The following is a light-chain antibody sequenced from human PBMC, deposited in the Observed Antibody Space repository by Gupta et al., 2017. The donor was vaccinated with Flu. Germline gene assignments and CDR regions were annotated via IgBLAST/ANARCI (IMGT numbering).Light chain of an antibody. Sequence: EIVLTQSPGTLSLSPGERATLSCRASQSVSSSYLAWYQQKPGQAPRLLIYGASSRATGIPDRFSGSGSGTDFTFTISRLEPEDFAVYYCQQDGSSPFTFGGGTKVEIK. CDR1: QSVSSSY. CDR3: QQDGSSPFT. V-gene: IGKV3-20*01. J-gene: IGKJ4*01. CDR2: GAS.